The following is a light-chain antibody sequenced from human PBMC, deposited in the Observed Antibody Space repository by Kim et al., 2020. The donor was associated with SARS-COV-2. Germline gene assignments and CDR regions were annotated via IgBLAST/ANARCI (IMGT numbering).Light chain of an antibody. CDR1: SSNIGAGYD. CDR2: GNS. Sequence: QSVLTQPPSVSGAPGQRVTISCTGSSSNIGAGYDVHWYQQLPGPAPKLLIYGNSNRPSGVPDRFSGSKSGTSASLAITGLQAEDEADYYCQSYDSSRGGFVFGGGTQLTVL. J-gene: IGLJ2*01. V-gene: IGLV1-40*01. CDR3: QSYDSSRGGFV.